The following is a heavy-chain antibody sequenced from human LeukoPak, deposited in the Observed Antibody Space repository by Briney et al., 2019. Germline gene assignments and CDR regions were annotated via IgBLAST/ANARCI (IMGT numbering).Heavy chain of an antibody. Sequence: SETLSLTCAVYGGSLSGYYWSWIRQPPGKGLEWIGEINHSGSTNYNPSLKSRVTISVDTSKNQFSLKLSSVTAADTAVYYCARGGGDGYNPFADFDYWGQGTLVTVSS. CDR2: INHSGST. J-gene: IGHJ4*02. CDR1: GGSLSGYY. CDR3: ARGGGDGYNPFADFDY. D-gene: IGHD5-24*01. V-gene: IGHV4-34*01.